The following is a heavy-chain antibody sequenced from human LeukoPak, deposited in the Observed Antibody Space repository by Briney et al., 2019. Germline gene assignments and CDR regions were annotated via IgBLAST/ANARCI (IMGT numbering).Heavy chain of an antibody. Sequence: PSETLSLTCTVSGYSISTGYYWDWIRQPPGKGLEWIGSIYHSGSTYYNPSLKSRVTISVDTSKNQFSLKLRSVTAADTAVYYCARVVQSTDSSGFYLPEYFQHWGQGTLVTVSS. CDR2: IYHSGST. D-gene: IGHD3-22*01. CDR3: ARVVQSTDSSGFYLPEYFQH. V-gene: IGHV4-38-2*02. J-gene: IGHJ1*01. CDR1: GYSISTGYY.